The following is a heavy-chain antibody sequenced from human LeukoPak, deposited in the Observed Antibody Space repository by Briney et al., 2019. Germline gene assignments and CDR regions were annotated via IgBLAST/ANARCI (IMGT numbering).Heavy chain of an antibody. J-gene: IGHJ4*02. Sequence: GGSLRLSCAVSGFPFSSSWMTWVRQAPGKGLEWVANIKHDGSDKFYVDSVKGRFTISRDNAKNSLSLQMSSLTAEDTAVYYCAALFSGYWGQGTLVTVSS. CDR3: AALFSGY. D-gene: IGHD3-10*01. V-gene: IGHV3-7*01. CDR2: IKHDGSDK. CDR1: GFPFSSSW.